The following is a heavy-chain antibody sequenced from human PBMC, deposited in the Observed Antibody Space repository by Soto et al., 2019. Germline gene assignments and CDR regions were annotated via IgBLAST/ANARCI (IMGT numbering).Heavy chain of an antibody. CDR3: ARDPRRFSYTSCYDGYYYYYMDV. Sequence: EVQLVESGGGLVQPGGSLRLSCAASGFTFNNYGMYWVRQAPGKGLEWVSYISSSSSNIYYADSVKGRFTISRDNARNALYLQMDSLRAEDTAIYYCARDPRRFSYTSCYDGYYYYYMDVWGKGTTVTVSS. D-gene: IGHD2-2*01. V-gene: IGHV3-48*01. CDR2: ISSSSSNI. J-gene: IGHJ6*03. CDR1: GFTFNNYG.